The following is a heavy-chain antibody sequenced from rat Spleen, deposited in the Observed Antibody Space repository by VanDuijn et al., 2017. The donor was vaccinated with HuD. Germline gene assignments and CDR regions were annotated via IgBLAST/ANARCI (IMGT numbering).Heavy chain of an antibody. CDR2: IIYDGSRT. D-gene: IGHD1-9*01. Sequence: EVPLVESSGGLVQPGRSLKLSCAASGFTFSDYNMAWVRQAPKKGLEWVATIIYDGSRTYYRDSVKGRFTISRDNAKSTLYLQMDSLRSEDTATYYCARRHYGYTDYFDYWGQGVMVTVSS. CDR3: ARRHYGYTDYFDY. CDR1: GFTFSDYN. V-gene: IGHV5S10*01. J-gene: IGHJ2*01.